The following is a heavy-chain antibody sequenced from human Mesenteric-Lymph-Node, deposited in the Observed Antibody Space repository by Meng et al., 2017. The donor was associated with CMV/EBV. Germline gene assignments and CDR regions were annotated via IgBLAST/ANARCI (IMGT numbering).Heavy chain of an antibody. CDR1: GFSFSSFA. Sequence: GESLKISCAASGFSFSSFAMHWVRQAPGKGLEWVAVVSSDGSTKYYADSVKGRFTISRDNSENTLYLQMNSLRAEDTAVYYCARDKPITYYDFWSGYSDYYYYGMDVWGQGTTVTVSS. D-gene: IGHD3-3*01. J-gene: IGHJ6*02. CDR2: VSSDGSTK. V-gene: IGHV3-30-3*01. CDR3: ARDKPITYYDFWSGYSDYYYYGMDV.